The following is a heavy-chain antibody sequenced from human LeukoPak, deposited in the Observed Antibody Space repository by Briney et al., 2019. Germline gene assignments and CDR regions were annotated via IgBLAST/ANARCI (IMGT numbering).Heavy chain of an antibody. D-gene: IGHD2-15*01. V-gene: IGHV3-23*01. J-gene: IGHJ4*02. Sequence: GGSLRLSCGTSGFTFSAFAMSWVRQAPAKGLEWVAAIRGGGGSTYYADSVKGRFTISRDNSRSTLFLQMNSLRGDDAAVYYCASQGYCSGGRCYSNYWGQGTLVTVSS. CDR3: ASQGYCSGGRCYSNY. CDR2: IRGGGGST. CDR1: GFTFSAFA.